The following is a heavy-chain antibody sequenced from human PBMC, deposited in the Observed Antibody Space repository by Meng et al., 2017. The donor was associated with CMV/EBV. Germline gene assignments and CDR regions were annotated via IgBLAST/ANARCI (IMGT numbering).Heavy chain of an antibody. CDR2: INPSGGST. V-gene: IGHV1-46*01. CDR3: AREEGIAARSDWFDP. J-gene: IGHJ5*02. D-gene: IGHD6-6*01. CDR1: GYTFTSYY. Sequence: QVEVVQAGAEVKKPGASVKVSRKASGYTFTSYYMHWVRQAPGQGLEWMGIINPSGGSTSYAQKFQGRVTMTRDTSTSTVYMELSSLRSEDTAVYYCAREEGIAARSDWFDPWGQGTLVTVSS.